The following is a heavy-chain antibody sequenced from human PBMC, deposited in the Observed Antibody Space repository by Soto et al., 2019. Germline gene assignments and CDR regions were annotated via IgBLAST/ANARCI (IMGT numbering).Heavy chain of an antibody. CDR1: GFTFSSYA. J-gene: IGHJ6*02. D-gene: IGHD2-2*02. Sequence: GGSLRLSCAASGFTFSSYAMSWVRQAPGKGLEWVSAISGSGGSTYYADSVKGRFTISRDNSKNTLYLQMNSLRAEDTAVYYCAKDLGLVYCSSTSCYIQYYYGMDVWGQGTTVTVSS. V-gene: IGHV3-23*01. CDR3: AKDLGLVYCSSTSCYIQYYYGMDV. CDR2: ISGSGGST.